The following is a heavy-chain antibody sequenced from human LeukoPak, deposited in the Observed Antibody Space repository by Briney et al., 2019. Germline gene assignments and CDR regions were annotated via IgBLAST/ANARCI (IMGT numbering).Heavy chain of an antibody. CDR3: ARESGHYDFLTALYNFYAMDV. CDR1: GNNLREVS. Sequence: ASVRVSCKIFGNNLREVSMNWVRQGPGKGLEWMGGFDPEEGRTLYAQKFQGRVTTTEDTSSDTAYMELSSLTSEDTAVYYCARESGHYDFLTALYNFYAMDVWGQGTTVTVSS. V-gene: IGHV1-24*01. D-gene: IGHD3-9*01. J-gene: IGHJ6*02. CDR2: FDPEEGRT.